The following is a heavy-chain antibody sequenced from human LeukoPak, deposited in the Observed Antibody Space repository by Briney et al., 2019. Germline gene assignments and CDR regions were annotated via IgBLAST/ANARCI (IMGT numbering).Heavy chain of an antibody. V-gene: IGHV4-59*01. CDR3: VRDSRGDYWFDP. CDR1: GDSISGYY. CDR2: IYSRGST. D-gene: IGHD2-21*02. J-gene: IGHJ5*02. Sequence: SETLALTCTVSGDSISGYYWSWIRQPPGKGLEWIGYIYSRGSTTYNPSLKSRVNISVDTSMNQCSLKLSSVTAADTAVYYCVRDSRGDYWFDPWGQGTLVTVSS.